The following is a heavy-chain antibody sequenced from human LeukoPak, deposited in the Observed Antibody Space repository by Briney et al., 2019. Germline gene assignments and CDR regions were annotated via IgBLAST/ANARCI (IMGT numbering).Heavy chain of an antibody. CDR1: GYTFTSYG. V-gene: IGHV1-2*02. J-gene: IGHJ4*02. D-gene: IGHD3-9*01. CDR2: INPNSGGT. Sequence: ASVKVSCKASGYTFTSYGISWVRQAPGQGLEWMGWINPNSGGTNYAQKFQGRVTMTRDTSISTAYMELSRLRSDDTAVYYCARVRRYFDWLTMADYFDYWGQGILVTVSS. CDR3: ARVRRYFDWLTMADYFDY.